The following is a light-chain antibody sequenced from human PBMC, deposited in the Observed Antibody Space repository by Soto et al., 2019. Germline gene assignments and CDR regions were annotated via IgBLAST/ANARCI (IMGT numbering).Light chain of an antibody. CDR1: QSISSN. Sequence: EILMTQSPATLSVSPGERATLSCRASQSISSNLAWYHHKPGQAPRLLIYDAFTRATGIPARFSGSGFGTEFTLTISSLQSEDFAVYYCQQYNSWPETFGQGTKVEIK. V-gene: IGKV3-15*01. J-gene: IGKJ1*01. CDR3: QQYNSWPET. CDR2: DAF.